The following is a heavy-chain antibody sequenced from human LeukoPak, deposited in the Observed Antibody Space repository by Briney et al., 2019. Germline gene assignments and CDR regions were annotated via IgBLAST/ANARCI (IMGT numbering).Heavy chain of an antibody. CDR2: ISTYNGNT. V-gene: IGHV1-18*01. D-gene: IGHD3-22*01. J-gene: IGHJ4*02. CDR1: GYTFTGYT. CDR3: ARSEDSSGYYGVLDY. Sequence: ASVKVSCKASGYTFTGYTINWVRQAPGQGLEWMGWISTYNGNTNYAQKLQGRVTMTTDTSMITAYMELRSLRSDDTAVYYCARSEDSSGYYGVLDYWGQGTLVTVSS.